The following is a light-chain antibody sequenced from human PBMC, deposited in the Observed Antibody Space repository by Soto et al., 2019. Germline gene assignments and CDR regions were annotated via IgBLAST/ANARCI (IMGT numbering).Light chain of an antibody. CDR3: QQYGSSPPYT. V-gene: IGKV3-20*01. J-gene: IGKJ2*01. CDR2: GSS. Sequence: EVVLTQSPGTLSLSPGERATLSCRASQSVSNNYFAWYQLKPGQAPRLLIFGSSDRATGTPDRFSDSGSGTDFTLTISRLEPEDFAVYYCQQYGSSPPYTFGQGTKLEIK. CDR1: QSVSNNY.